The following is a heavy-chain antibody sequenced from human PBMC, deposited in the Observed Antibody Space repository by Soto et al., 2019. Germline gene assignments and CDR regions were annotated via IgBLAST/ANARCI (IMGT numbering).Heavy chain of an antibody. V-gene: IGHV1-69*04. Sequence: QVQLVQSGAEVRKPGSSVKVSCKVSGGTFSNDVINWVRQVPGQGLEWMAKINPILGITNSAQKFQGRVTIAADKSTNTAYMEQTSLGSRDTAVYYCARGLAVADYYGMEVWGQGTRVTVSS. CDR3: ARGLAVADYYGMEV. D-gene: IGHD6-19*01. CDR2: INPILGIT. CDR1: GGTFSNDV. J-gene: IGHJ6*02.